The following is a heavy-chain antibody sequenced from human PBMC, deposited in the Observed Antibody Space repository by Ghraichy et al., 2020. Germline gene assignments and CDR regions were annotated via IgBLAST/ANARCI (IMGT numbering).Heavy chain of an antibody. J-gene: IGHJ6*03. CDR2: ISGSGGST. Sequence: GGSLRLSCAASGFTFSNYGMSWVRQAPGKGLEWVSAISGSGGSTYYADSVKGRFTISRDNSKNTLSLQMNNLRAEDTAVYYCAKGGIIATDTGVYYYMDVGGKGTTVTVSS. V-gene: IGHV3-23*01. CDR3: AKGGIIATDTGVYYYMDV. D-gene: IGHD6-13*01. CDR1: GFTFSNYG.